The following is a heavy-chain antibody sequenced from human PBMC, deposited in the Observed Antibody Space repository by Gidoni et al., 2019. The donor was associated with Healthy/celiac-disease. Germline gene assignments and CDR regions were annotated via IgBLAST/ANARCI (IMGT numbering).Heavy chain of an antibody. D-gene: IGHD3-22*01. CDR1: GYRFTSYW. J-gene: IGHJ6*02. Sequence: EVQLVQSGAEVQKPGESLRISCKGSGYRFTSYWISWVRQMPGKGLEWMGRIDPSDSYTNYSPSFQGHVTISADKSISTAYLQWSSLKASDTAMYYCARYYYDSSGYYGDYYYGMDVWGQGTTVTVSS. V-gene: IGHV5-10-1*01. CDR2: IDPSDSYT. CDR3: ARYYYDSSGYYGDYYYGMDV.